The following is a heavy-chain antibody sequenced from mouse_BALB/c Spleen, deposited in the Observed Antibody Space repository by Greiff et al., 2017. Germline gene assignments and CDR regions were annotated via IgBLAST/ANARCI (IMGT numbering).Heavy chain of an antibody. CDR1: GYTFTSYW. CDR2: INPSTGYT. D-gene: IGHD2-14*01. Sequence: QVQLQQSGAELAKPGASVKMSCKASGYTFTSYWMHWVKQRPGQGLEWIGYINPSTGYTEYNQKFKDKATLTADKSSSTAYMQLSSLTSEDSAVYYCARSGARVLYYAMDYWGQGTSVTVSS. J-gene: IGHJ4*01. V-gene: IGHV1-7*01. CDR3: ARSGARVLYYAMDY.